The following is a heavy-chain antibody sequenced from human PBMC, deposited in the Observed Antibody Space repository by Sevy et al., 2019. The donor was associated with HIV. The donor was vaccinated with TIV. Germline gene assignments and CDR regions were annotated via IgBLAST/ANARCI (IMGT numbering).Heavy chain of an antibody. Sequence: GGSLRLSCAASGFTFISFTMNWVRQAPGKGLEWFSSISNSSSYIYYADSVKGRFTISRDNAKNALYLQMDSLRVEDAAVYYFARRGGLTDEGFDIWGQGTMVTVSS. D-gene: IGHD3-16*01. CDR3: ARRGGLTDEGFDI. J-gene: IGHJ3*02. CDR2: ISNSSSYI. V-gene: IGHV3-21*01. CDR1: GFTFISFT.